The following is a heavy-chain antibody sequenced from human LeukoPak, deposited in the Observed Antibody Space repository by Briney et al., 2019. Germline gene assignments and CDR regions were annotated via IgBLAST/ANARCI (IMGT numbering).Heavy chain of an antibody. CDR1: GGSISSYY. J-gene: IGHJ4*02. D-gene: IGHD6-13*01. CDR2: IYYSGNT. Sequence: SETLSLTCTVSGGSISSYYWSWIRQPPGKGLEWIGYIYYSGNTNYNPSLKTRVTISVDTSKNQFSLKLSSVTAADMAVYYCARAGSWKLNFDYWGQGTLVTVSS. V-gene: IGHV4-59*01. CDR3: ARAGSWKLNFDY.